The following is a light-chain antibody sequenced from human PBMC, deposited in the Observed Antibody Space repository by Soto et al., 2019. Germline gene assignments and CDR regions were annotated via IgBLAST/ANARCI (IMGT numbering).Light chain of an antibody. Sequence: EIVLTHSPGTLSLSPWERATLSCRATQSVSSAYLAWYQQKPGQPPRLLISGASSRAAGIPDRFRGSGSGTDFTLTISRLEPDDFAVYYCQLYGSPSWKFGQGTKVDIK. J-gene: IGKJ1*01. CDR2: GAS. CDR1: QSVSSAY. V-gene: IGKV3-20*01. CDR3: QLYGSPSWK.